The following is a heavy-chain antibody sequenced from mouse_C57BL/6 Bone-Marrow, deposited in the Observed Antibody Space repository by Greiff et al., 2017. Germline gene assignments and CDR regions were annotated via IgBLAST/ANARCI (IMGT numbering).Heavy chain of an antibody. CDR1: GYTFTSYG. J-gene: IGHJ4*01. V-gene: IGHV1-81*01. Sequence: VQLVESGAELARPGASVKLSCKASGYTFTSYGISWVKQRTGQGLEWIGKIYPRSGNTYYNEKFKGKATLTADKSSSTAYMELRSLTSEDSAVYFCARGNYYAMDYWGQGTSVTVSS. D-gene: IGHD2-1*01. CDR3: ARGNYYAMDY. CDR2: IYPRSGNT.